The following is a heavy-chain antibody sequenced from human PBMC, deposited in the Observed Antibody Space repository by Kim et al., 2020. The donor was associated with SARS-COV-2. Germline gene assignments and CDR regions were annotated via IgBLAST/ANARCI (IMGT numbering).Heavy chain of an antibody. CDR2: INTASGRP. V-gene: IGHV7-4-1*02. CDR3: ARVPDWFKFNNGMDV. Sequence: ASVKVSCKASGYTFFTYAMVWVRQGPGLGLEWMGWINTASGRPTYAPDFTGRFVFSLDISASTAYLHISSLEADDTAVYYCARVPDWFKFNNGMDVWGQGTTVTVSS. CDR1: GYTFFTYA. D-gene: IGHD3-9*01. J-gene: IGHJ6*02.